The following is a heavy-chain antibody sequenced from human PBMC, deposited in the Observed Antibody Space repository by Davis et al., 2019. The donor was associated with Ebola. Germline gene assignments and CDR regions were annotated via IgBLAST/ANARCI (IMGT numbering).Heavy chain of an antibody. J-gene: IGHJ6*02. CDR1: GAPISPYY. CDR2: INHSGST. D-gene: IGHD3-3*01. V-gene: IGHV4-34*01. Sequence: SETLSLTCSVSGAPISPYYWSWIRQPPGKGLEWIGEINHSGSTNYNPSLKSRVTISVDTSKNQFSLKLSSVTAADTAVYYCARWYYDFWSGYPAIYYYGMDVWGQGTTVTVSS. CDR3: ARWYYDFWSGYPAIYYYGMDV.